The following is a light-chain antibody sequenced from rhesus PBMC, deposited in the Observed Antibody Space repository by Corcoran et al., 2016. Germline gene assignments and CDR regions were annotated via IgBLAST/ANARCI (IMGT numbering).Light chain of an antibody. CDR1: QSVSSS. Sequence: EIVMTQSPATLSLSPGERATLSCRASQSVSSSLAWYQQKPGQAPRLLIYGAPRRATGIPDRFRGSGSGTDFTIPISSLEPEDVAVYYCLQHSNWPRTFGQGTKVEIK. CDR3: LQHSNWPRT. V-gene: IGKV3-24*01. J-gene: IGKJ1*01. CDR2: GAP.